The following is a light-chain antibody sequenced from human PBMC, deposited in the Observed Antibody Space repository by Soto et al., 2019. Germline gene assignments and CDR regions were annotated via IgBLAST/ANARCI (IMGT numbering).Light chain of an antibody. CDR2: GNS. CDR1: SSNIGARYD. Sequence: QSVLTQPPSVSGAPGQRVTISCTGSSSNIGARYDVHWYQHLPGTAPKLLIYGNSNRPSGVPDRFSGSKSGTSASLAITGLQAEDEADYYCQSYDNSLRVTVFGGGTKLTVL. J-gene: IGLJ2*01. V-gene: IGLV1-40*01. CDR3: QSYDNSLRVTV.